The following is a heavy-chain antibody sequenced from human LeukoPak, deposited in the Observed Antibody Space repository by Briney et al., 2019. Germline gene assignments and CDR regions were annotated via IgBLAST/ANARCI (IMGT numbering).Heavy chain of an antibody. CDR1: GGSISSYY. V-gene: IGHV4-4*07. D-gene: IGHD3-3*01. CDR3: ARAKTYYDLWSGYYTIPFFDY. CDR2: IYTSGST. Sequence: SETLSLTXIVSGGSISSYYWSWIGQPAGKGLEWIGRIYTSGSTNYNPSLKSRVTMSVDTSKNQFSLKLSSVTAADTAVYYCARAKTYYDLWSGYYTIPFFDYWGQGTLVTVSS. J-gene: IGHJ4*02.